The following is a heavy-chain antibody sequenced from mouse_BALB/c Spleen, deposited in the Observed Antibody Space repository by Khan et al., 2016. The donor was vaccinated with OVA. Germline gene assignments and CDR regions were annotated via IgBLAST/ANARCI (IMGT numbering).Heavy chain of an antibody. CDR3: ARRTTGYAMDY. V-gene: IGHV1-4*01. D-gene: IGHD2-14*01. CDR2: INPSSGYT. J-gene: IGHJ4*01. CDR1: GYTFTSYT. Sequence: QIQLVQSGAELARPGASVKMSCKASGYTFTSYTMHWVKQRPGQGLEWIGYINPSSGYTNYNQKFKDKATLTADKSSSTAYMQLSSLTSEDSAVYYCARRTTGYAMDYWGQGTSVTVSS.